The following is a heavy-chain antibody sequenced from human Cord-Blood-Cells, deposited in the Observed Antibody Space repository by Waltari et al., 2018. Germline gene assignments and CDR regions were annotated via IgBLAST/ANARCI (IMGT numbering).Heavy chain of an antibody. V-gene: IGHV4-59*01. D-gene: IGHD6-19*01. CDR3: ARDWHLADWYFDL. CDR1: GGSISSYY. J-gene: IGHJ2*01. CDR2: TYYSGGT. Sequence: QVQLQESGPGLVKPSETLSLTCTVSGGSISSYYWSWIRQPPGKGLEWIGYTYYSGGTNYNPSLRSRVTISVDTSKNQFSLKLSSVTAADTAVYYCARDWHLADWYFDLWGRGTLVTVSS.